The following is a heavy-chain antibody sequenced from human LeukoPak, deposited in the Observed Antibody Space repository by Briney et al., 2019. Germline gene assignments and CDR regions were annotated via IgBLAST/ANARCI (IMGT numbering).Heavy chain of an antibody. Sequence: GASVKVSCKASGYTFTGYYMHWVRQAPGQGLEWTGWINPNSGGTNYAQKFQGRVTMTRDTSISTAYVELSRLRSDDTAVYYCAREIAREDIVVVPAAEGDYWGQGTLVTVSS. V-gene: IGHV1-2*02. CDR3: AREIAREDIVVVPAAEGDY. J-gene: IGHJ4*02. CDR1: GYTFTGYY. CDR2: INPNSGGT. D-gene: IGHD2-2*01.